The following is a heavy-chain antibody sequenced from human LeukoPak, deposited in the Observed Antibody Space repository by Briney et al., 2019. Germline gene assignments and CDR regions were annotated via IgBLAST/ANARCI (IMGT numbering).Heavy chain of an antibody. Sequence: GGSLRLSCATSGFTFSSYAMSWVRQAPGKGLEWVSTIGGSGSHTYHADSVKGRFTVSRDNSKNTLYLQLNSLRAEDTAVYYCAVGGHGSYYPYYFDNWGQGTLVTVSS. V-gene: IGHV3-23*01. D-gene: IGHD1-26*01. J-gene: IGHJ4*02. CDR1: GFTFSSYA. CDR3: AVGGHGSYYPYYFDN. CDR2: IGGSGSHT.